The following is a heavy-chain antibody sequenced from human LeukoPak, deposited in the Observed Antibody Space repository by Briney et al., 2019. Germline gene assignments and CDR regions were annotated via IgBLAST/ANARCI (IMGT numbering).Heavy chain of an antibody. CDR1: GFTFSSYG. V-gene: IGHV3-30*18. CDR2: ISYDGSNK. Sequence: GRSLRLSCAASGFTFSSYGMHWVRQAPGKGLEWVAAISYDGSNKYSADSVKGRFTISRDNSKNTLYLQMNSLRAEDTAVYYCAKDEDYGDYVLSYWGQGTLVTVSS. D-gene: IGHD4-17*01. J-gene: IGHJ4*02. CDR3: AKDEDYGDYVLSY.